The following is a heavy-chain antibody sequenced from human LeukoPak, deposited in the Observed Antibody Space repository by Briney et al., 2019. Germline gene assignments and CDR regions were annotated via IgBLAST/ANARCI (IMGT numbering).Heavy chain of an antibody. CDR1: GYTFTGYY. D-gene: IGHD5-12*01. J-gene: IGHJ4*02. V-gene: IGHV1-2*02. CDR3: ARDTGFVATITNYFDY. Sequence: ASVKVSCKASGYTFTGYYMHWVRQAPGQGLEWMGWINPNSGGTNYAQKFQGRVTMTRDTSISTAYMELSGLRSDDTAVYYCARDTGFVATITNYFDYWGQGTLVTVSS. CDR2: INPNSGGT.